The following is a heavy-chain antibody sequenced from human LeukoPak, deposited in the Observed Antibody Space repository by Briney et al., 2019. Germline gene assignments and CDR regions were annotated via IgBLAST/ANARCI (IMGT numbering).Heavy chain of an antibody. V-gene: IGHV1-2*02. J-gene: IGHJ3*02. CDR1: GYTFTGYY. D-gene: IGHD3-16*02. Sequence: GASVKVSCKSSGYTFTGYYMHWVRQAPGQGLEWMGWINPNSGGTNYAQKFQGRVTMTRDTSIGTAYMELSRLRSDDTAVYYCARDRYSWYDYVWGSYRPDAFDIWGQGTMVTVSS. CDR2: INPNSGGT. CDR3: ARDRYSWYDYVWGSYRPDAFDI.